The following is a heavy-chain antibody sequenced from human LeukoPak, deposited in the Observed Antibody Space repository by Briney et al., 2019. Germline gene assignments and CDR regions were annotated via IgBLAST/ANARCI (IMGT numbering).Heavy chain of an antibody. D-gene: IGHD3-22*01. Sequence: PSETLSLTCTVSGGSISSYYWSWIRQPPGKGLEWIGYIYYSGSTNYNPSLKSRVTISVDTSKNQFSLKLSSVTAADTAVYYCARGGGYYDSSPRRAFDIWGQGTMVTVSS. CDR2: IYYSGST. V-gene: IGHV4-59*01. CDR3: ARGGGYYDSSPRRAFDI. J-gene: IGHJ3*02. CDR1: GGSISSYY.